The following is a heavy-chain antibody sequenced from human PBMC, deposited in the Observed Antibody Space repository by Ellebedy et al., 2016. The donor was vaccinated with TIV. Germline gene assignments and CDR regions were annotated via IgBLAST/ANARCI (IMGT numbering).Heavy chain of an antibody. D-gene: IGHD3-22*01. Sequence: MPSETLSLTCSVSGGSISAYYWTWIRQPPGKGLEWIGYIFYTGSTDYNPSLKSRVTISLDTSKKQFSLKLSSVTAADTAVYYCARDHYYDSSGYYHFDYWGQGTLVTVSS. CDR1: GGSISAYY. CDR3: ARDHYYDSSGYYHFDY. J-gene: IGHJ4*02. V-gene: IGHV4-59*12. CDR2: IFYTGST.